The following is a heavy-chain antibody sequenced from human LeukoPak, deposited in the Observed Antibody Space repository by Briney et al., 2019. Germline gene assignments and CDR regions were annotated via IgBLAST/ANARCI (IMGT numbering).Heavy chain of an antibody. CDR1: GFTFSSYG. CDR3: AREEWEFDY. V-gene: IGHV3-48*04. J-gene: IGHJ4*02. CDR2: ISGSGSTM. D-gene: IGHD1-26*01. Sequence: GGSLRLSCVASGFTFSSYGMSWVRQAPGKGLEWVSYISGSGSTMYYADSVKGRFTISRDNAKNSLYLQMNSLRAEDTAVYYCAREEWEFDYWGQGTLVTVSS.